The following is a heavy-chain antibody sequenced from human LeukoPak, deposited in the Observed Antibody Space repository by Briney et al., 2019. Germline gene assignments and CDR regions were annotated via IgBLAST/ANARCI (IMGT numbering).Heavy chain of an antibody. Sequence: PSGTLSLTCAVSGGFISSGNWWGWFRQPPGKGLEWIGEIHHSVGTNYNPSLKSRVAISMDKSKNQFSLDVTSATAADTAMYYCARKGPATIADYWGQGTLVTVSS. J-gene: IGHJ4*02. CDR3: ARKGPATIADY. CDR1: GGFISSGNW. D-gene: IGHD4-11*01. CDR2: IHHSVGT. V-gene: IGHV4-4*02.